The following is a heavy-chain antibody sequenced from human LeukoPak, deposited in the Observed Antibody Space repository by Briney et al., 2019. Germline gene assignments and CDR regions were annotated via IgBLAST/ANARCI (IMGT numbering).Heavy chain of an antibody. CDR2: ITNSGSTT. CDR1: GFTFSNYA. V-gene: IGHV3-23*05. Sequence: GGSLRLSCAASGFTFSNYAMTWVRQAPGKGLEWVAIITNSGSTTYYADSVKGRFTISRDNSETTLRLQMNSLRADDTATYYCAEGVPLSGRTTHFDYWGQGTLVIVSS. J-gene: IGHJ4*02. D-gene: IGHD3-3*01. CDR3: AEGVPLSGRTTHFDY.